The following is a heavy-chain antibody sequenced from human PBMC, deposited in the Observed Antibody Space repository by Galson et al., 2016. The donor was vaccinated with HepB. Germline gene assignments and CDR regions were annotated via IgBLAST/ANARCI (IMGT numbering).Heavy chain of an antibody. V-gene: IGHV3-20*04. Sequence: SLRLSCAASGFTFDDYGMTWVRQAPGKGLEWVSGINWSGGITDYADYVKGRFTISRDNAKNTLYLQMNSLGAEDTAVYYCARERYSTNWYDALDVWGQGTMVTVSS. CDR3: ARERYSTNWYDALDV. CDR2: INWSGGIT. J-gene: IGHJ3*01. D-gene: IGHD6-13*01. CDR1: GFTFDDYG.